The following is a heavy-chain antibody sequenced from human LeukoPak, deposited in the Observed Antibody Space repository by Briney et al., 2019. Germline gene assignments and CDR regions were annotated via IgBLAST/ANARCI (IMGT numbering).Heavy chain of an antibody. J-gene: IGHJ5*02. Sequence: ASVKVSCKASGYTFTSYAMNWVRQAPGQGLEWMGWINTNTGNPTYAQGFTGRFVFSLDTSVSTAYLQISSLKAEDTAVYYCAGEGIGYSPRSYRNWFDPWGQGTLVTVSS. CDR1: GYTFTSYA. V-gene: IGHV7-4-1*02. D-gene: IGHD1-26*01. CDR3: AGEGIGYSPRSYRNWFDP. CDR2: INTNTGNP.